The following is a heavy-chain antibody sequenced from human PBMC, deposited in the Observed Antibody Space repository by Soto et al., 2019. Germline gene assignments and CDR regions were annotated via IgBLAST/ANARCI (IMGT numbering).Heavy chain of an antibody. CDR2: ISGSGGST. Sequence: GGSLRLSCAASGFTFSSYAMSWVRQAPGKGLEWVSAISGSGGSTYYADSVKGRFTISRDNSKNTLYLQMNSLRAEDTAVYYCAKVVGSGWHYCYYGMDVWGQGTTVTVSS. V-gene: IGHV3-23*01. D-gene: IGHD6-19*01. CDR1: GFTFSSYA. J-gene: IGHJ6*02. CDR3: AKVVGSGWHYCYYGMDV.